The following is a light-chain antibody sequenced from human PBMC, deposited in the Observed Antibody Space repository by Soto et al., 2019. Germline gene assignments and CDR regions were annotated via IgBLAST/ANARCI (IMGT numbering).Light chain of an antibody. V-gene: IGKV3-15*01. Sequence: EKVLTQSPVTLSVSPTERATLSCTASQSVNNNVAWYQQKPGHTPRLLIYSASIGATGTPARFSGSGSGSDFTLTISSLQSEDFAVYYCQLYNKWPLTFGPGTKVDIK. CDR2: SAS. J-gene: IGKJ3*01. CDR1: QSVNNN. CDR3: QLYNKWPLT.